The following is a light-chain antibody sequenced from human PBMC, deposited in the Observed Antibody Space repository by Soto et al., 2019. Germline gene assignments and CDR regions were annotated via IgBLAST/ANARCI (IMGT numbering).Light chain of an antibody. CDR2: GAS. CDR1: QSVSSSY. Sequence: EIVLTQSPDTLSLSPEEGATLSCRASQSVSSSYLAWYQQRPGQAPRLLIYGASSRATGIPDRFSGSGSGTDFPLTISRLEPEDFAVYYCQQYGTSPITFGQGTRLE. J-gene: IGKJ5*01. V-gene: IGKV3-20*01. CDR3: QQYGTSPIT.